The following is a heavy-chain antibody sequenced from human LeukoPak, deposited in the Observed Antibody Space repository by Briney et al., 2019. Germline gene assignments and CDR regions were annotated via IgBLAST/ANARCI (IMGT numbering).Heavy chain of an antibody. CDR3: GRPYSSGWRLGFHI. CDR2: IYYSGST. V-gene: IGHV4-59*08. Sequence: PSETLSLTCSVSGGSITSYHWSWIRQPPGKGLEWIGCIYYSGSTNYNPSLKSRVTISVDTSKNQFSLKLSSVTAADTAVYYCGRPYSSGWRLGFHIWGQGTMVTVFS. J-gene: IGHJ3*02. D-gene: IGHD6-19*01. CDR1: GGSITSYH.